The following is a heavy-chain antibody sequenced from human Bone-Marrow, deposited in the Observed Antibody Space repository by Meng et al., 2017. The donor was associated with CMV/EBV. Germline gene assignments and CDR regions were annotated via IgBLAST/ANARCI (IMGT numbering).Heavy chain of an antibody. CDR1: GGSISSGSYY. Sequence: QLQRRGPGPGMGKPTQTLSLTCTVSGGSISSGSYYWSWIRQPAGKGLEWIGRIYTSGSTNYNPSLKSRVTISVDTSKNQFSLKLSSVTAADTAVYYCARGSGDGYNLGWFDPWGQGTLVTVSS. V-gene: IGHV4-61*02. CDR3: ARGSGDGYNLGWFDP. J-gene: IGHJ5*02. CDR2: IYTSGST. D-gene: IGHD5-24*01.